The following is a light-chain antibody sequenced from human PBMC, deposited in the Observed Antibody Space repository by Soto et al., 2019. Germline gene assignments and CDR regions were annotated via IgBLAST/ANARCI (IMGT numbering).Light chain of an antibody. Sequence: QCVLTQPASVSGSPGQSLTISCNGTSSDVGGYNYVSWYQQHPGKAPKLMIYDVSNRPSGVSNRFSGSKSGNTASLTISGLQAEEEADYYCSSYTSSSIPYVFGTGTKVTVL. J-gene: IGLJ1*01. CDR1: SSDVGGYNY. CDR3: SSYTSSSIPYV. V-gene: IGLV2-14*01. CDR2: DVS.